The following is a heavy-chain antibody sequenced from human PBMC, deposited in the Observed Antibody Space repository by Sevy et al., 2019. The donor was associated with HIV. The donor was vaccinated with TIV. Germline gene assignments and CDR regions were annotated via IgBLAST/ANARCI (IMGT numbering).Heavy chain of an antibody. V-gene: IGHV4-59*01. CDR2: IFYSRST. CDR1: GDSISGYY. CDR3: ARGDLELFYGMDV. J-gene: IGHJ6*02. Sequence: SETLSLTCTVSGDSISGYYWNWIRQPPGKGLEWIGYIFYSRSTTYNPSLKSRVTISKDTSKNQFSLKLTSVTAADTAVYYCARGDLELFYGMDVWGQGTTVTVSS. D-gene: IGHD1-7*01.